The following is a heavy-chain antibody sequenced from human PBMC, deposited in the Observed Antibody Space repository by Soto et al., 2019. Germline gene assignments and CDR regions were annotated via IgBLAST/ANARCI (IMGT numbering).Heavy chain of an antibody. Sequence: GASVKVSCKASGYTFTSYGISWVRQAPGQGLEWMGWISAYNGNTNYAQKLQGRVTMTTDTSTSTAYMELRSLRSDDTAVYYCARVPVVTPVFAAFDIWGKGTMVTVSS. CDR1: GYTFTSYG. J-gene: IGHJ3*02. D-gene: IGHD2-21*02. V-gene: IGHV1-18*01. CDR2: ISAYNGNT. CDR3: ARVPVVTPVFAAFDI.